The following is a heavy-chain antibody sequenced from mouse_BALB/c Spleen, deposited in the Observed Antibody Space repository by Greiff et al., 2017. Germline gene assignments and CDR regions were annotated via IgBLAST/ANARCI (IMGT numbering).Heavy chain of an antibody. CDR2: ISSGGST. CDR1: GFTFSSYA. CDR3: ARGQLRPGWFAY. J-gene: IGHJ3*01. Sequence: EVMLVESGGGLVKPGGSLKLSCAASGFTFSSYAMSWVRQTPEKRLEWVASISSGGSTYYPDSVKGRFTISRDNARNILYLQMSSLRSEDTAMYYCARGQLRPGWFAYWGQGTLVTVSA. D-gene: IGHD3-3*01. V-gene: IGHV5-6-5*01.